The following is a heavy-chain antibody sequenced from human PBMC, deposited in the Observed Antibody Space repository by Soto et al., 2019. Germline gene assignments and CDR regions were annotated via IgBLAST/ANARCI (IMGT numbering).Heavy chain of an antibody. CDR2: IYPGDSDT. D-gene: IGHD2-2*01. V-gene: IGHV5-51*01. CDR1: GYSFTSYW. CDR3: ARLSDCSTTSCYGYFDY. J-gene: IGHJ4*02. Sequence: PGESLKISCKGSGYSFTSYWIGWVRQMPGKGLEWMGIIYPGDSDTRYSPSFQGQVTISADKSISTAYLQWSSLKASDTAMYYCARLSDCSTTSCYGYFDYWGQGTLVTVS.